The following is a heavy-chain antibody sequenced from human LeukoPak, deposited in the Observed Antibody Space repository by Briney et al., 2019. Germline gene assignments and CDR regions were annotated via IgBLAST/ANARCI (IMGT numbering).Heavy chain of an antibody. D-gene: IGHD5-18*01. J-gene: IGHJ3*02. CDR1: GYTFTGYY. CDR3: AKSDGDTDINAFDI. Sequence: GASVKVSCKASGYTFTGYYMHWVRQAPGQGLEWMGWINPNSGGTNYAQKFQGWVTMTRDTSISTAYMELSRLRSDDTAVYYCAKSDGDTDINAFDIWGQGTMVTVSS. CDR2: INPNSGGT. V-gene: IGHV1-2*04.